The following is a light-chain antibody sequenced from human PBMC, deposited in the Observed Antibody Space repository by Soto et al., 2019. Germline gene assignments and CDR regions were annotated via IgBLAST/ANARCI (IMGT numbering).Light chain of an antibody. CDR2: DAS. V-gene: IGKV1-5*01. CDR1: QDLDTW. Sequence: DIQLTRSPSTLSASVGDRVTITCRASQDLDTWLAWYQQRPGKAPKLLIYDASSLHTGVPSTFSGSGSGTEFTLTISSLQPDDFATYYCQQYNSNSLTFGGGTKVEIK. J-gene: IGKJ4*01. CDR3: QQYNSNSLT.